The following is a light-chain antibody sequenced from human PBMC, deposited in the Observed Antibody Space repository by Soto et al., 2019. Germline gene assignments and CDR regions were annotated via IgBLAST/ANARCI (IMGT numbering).Light chain of an antibody. J-gene: IGKJ4*01. V-gene: IGKV3-20*01. CDR3: QQFSSYPLT. Sequence: ERLMTQSPATLSVSPGEGATLSCRASQSVSSNLVWYQQKPGQAPRLLIYDASSRATGIPDRFSGGGSGTDFTLTISRLEPEDFAVYYCQQFSSYPLTFGGGTKVDIK. CDR1: QSVSSN. CDR2: DAS.